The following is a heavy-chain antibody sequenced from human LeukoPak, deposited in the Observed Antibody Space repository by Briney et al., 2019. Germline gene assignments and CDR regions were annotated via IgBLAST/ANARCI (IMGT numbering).Heavy chain of an antibody. V-gene: IGHV4-61*02. D-gene: IGHD3-22*01. CDR1: GGSLSSGSYY. CDR2: IYTRGST. CDR3: ARNYYYDSSGYYWYFDY. J-gene: IGHJ4*02. Sequence: SQTLSLTCTVSGGSLSSGSYYWNWIRQPAGKGLEWIGRIYTRGSTNYNPSLKSRVTISLDTSKNQFSLKLTSVTAADTAIYYCARNYYYDSSGYYWYFDYWGQGTLVTVSS.